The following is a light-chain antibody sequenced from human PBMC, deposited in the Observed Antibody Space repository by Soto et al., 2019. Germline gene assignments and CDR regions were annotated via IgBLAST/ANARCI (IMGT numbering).Light chain of an antibody. CDR3: QQRSNWPSIT. J-gene: IGKJ5*01. Sequence: ESVLTHSPATLSFSPGEKATLSCTASQSVGTYLAWYQHKPGQGPRLLIYDASSRASGIPARFSGSGSGTDFTLTISSLEPEDFAVYHCQQRSNWPSITFGQGTRLEIK. CDR1: QSVGTY. CDR2: DAS. V-gene: IGKV3-11*01.